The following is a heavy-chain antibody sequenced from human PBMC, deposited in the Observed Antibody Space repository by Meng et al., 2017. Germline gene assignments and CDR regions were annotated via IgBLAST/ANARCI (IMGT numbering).Heavy chain of an antibody. V-gene: IGHV3-30*16. Sequence: QVQVVESGGDVVPPGRSLTLSCAASGFIFSNYEMHWVRQAPGKGIEWVACITKDGSRKYYLGSVRGRFTISRDNSKNTLYLEMNSLRSEDTALYYCARDFDYWGQGTLVTVSS. CDR1: GFIFSNYE. J-gene: IGHJ4*02. CDR3: ARDFDY. CDR2: ITKDGSRK.